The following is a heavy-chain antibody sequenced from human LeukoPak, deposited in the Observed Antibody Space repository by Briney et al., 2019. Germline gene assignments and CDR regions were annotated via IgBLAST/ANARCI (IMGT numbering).Heavy chain of an antibody. CDR1: GFTFSSYA. CDR3: AKSIAVAGTSYYFDY. J-gene: IGHJ4*02. Sequence: GGSLRLSCAASGFTFSSYAMGWVRQAPGKGLEWVSAISGSGGSTYYADSVKGRFTISRDNSKNTLYLQMNSLRAEDTAVYYCAKSIAVAGTSYYFDYWGQGTLVTVSS. CDR2: ISGSGGST. V-gene: IGHV3-23*01. D-gene: IGHD6-19*01.